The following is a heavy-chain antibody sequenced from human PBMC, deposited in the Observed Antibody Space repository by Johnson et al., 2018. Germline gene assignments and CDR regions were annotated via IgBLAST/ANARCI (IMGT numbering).Heavy chain of an antibody. D-gene: IGHD4-23*01. CDR2: ISGSGGST. CDR1: GFTFSSYA. V-gene: IGHV3-23*01. Sequence: VQLQESGGGVVQPGRSLRLSCAASGFTFSSYAMSWVRQAPGKGLEWVSAISGSGGSTYYADSVKGRFTIPRVNSKNSLYLQMNSLRAEDTAVYYCAKWGNSHYYYYYDMDVWGKGTPVTVSS. J-gene: IGHJ6*03. CDR3: AKWGNSHYYYYYDMDV.